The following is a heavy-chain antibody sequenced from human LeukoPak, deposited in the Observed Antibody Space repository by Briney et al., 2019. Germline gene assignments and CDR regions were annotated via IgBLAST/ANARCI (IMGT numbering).Heavy chain of an antibody. CDR1: GGSFSGYY. CDR2: IKQDGSEK. J-gene: IGHJ6*03. Sequence: ETPSLTCAVYGGSFSGYYWSWVRQAPGKGLEWVANIKQDGSEKYYVDSVKGRFTISRDNAKNSLYLQMNSLRAEDTAVYYCAKGGGSYFQIYYYYYMDVWGKGTTVTVSS. D-gene: IGHD1-26*01. V-gene: IGHV3-7*03. CDR3: AKGGGSYFQIYYYYYMDV.